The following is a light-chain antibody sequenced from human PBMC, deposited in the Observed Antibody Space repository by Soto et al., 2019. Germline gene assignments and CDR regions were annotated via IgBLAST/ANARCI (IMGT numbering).Light chain of an antibody. J-gene: IGKJ5*01. V-gene: IGKV3-15*01. Sequence: EIVMTQSPDTLSLSPGEGATLSCRVSQSIRSNLAWYQQRPGQAPRLLMYGASTRADGIPARFTGSGSGTEFTLTIDGLEPEDFVVYYCQQYGYSPITFGQGTRLEIK. CDR3: QQYGYSPIT. CDR1: QSIRSN. CDR2: GAS.